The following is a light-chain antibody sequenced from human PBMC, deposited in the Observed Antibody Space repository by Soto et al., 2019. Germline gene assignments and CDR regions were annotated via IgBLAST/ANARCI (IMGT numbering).Light chain of an antibody. CDR2: DVS. CDR1: QGVTTN. Sequence: EILMTQSPATLSLSPGERVTLSCRAGQGVTTNFAWYQQKSGQSPRLLIYDVSSRATGVPSRFSGTGSETDFTLTISGLQSADFAVYYCQHYNNGPRFGQGTKVDIK. V-gene: IGKV3-15*01. J-gene: IGKJ1*01. CDR3: QHYNNGPR.